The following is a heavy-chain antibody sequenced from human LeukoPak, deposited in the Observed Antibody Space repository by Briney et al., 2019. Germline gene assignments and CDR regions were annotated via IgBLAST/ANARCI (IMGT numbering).Heavy chain of an antibody. V-gene: IGHV3-30-3*01. J-gene: IGHJ6*02. CDR1: GFTFSSYA. CDR3: ARAAGDYSFNYYYYYGMDV. D-gene: IGHD4-11*01. CDR2: ISYDGSNK. Sequence: GGSLRLSCAASGFTFSSYAMHWVRQAPGKGLEWVAVISYDGSNKYYADSVKGRFTISRDNSKNTLYLQMNSLRAEDTAVYYCARAAGDYSFNYYYYYGMDVWGQGTTVSVSS.